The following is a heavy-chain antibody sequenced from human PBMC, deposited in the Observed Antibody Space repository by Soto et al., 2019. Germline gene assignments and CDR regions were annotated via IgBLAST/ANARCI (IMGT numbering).Heavy chain of an antibody. CDR2: ISYDGSNK. V-gene: IGHV3-30-3*01. Sequence: SLRLSCAASGFTFSIYAMHWVRQAPGKGLEWVAVISYDGSNKYYADSVKGRFTISRDNSKNTLYLQMNSLRAEDTAVYYCARDPVLYYYYYYGMDVWGQGTTVTVSS. CDR3: ARDPVLYYYYYYGMDV. J-gene: IGHJ6*02. CDR1: GFTFSIYA. D-gene: IGHD2-15*01.